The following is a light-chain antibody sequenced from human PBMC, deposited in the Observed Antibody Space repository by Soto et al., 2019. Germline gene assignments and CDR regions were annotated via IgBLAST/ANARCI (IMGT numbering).Light chain of an antibody. CDR1: SWHSNYG. J-gene: IGLJ3*02. Sequence: QAVLTQSPSASASLGASVKLTCTLISWHSNYGIAWHQLHPERGPLYLMKVNSDGRHDKGDGIQDRFSVSSSGAERFLTISSLTSEDEADYSCQTWGTGILVFGGGTKLTVL. V-gene: IGLV4-69*01. CDR2: VNSDGRH. CDR3: QTWGTGILV.